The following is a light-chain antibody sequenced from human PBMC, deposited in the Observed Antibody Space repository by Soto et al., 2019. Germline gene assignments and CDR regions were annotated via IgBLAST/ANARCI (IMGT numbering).Light chain of an antibody. Sequence: SALTQPASVSGAPGQSITLSCTGNSSVVGGYNYVSWYQQHPGKAPKLMIYDVSNRPSGVSNRFSGSKSGNTASLTISGLQAEDEADYYCSSYTSSSAYVFGTGTKVTVL. CDR1: SSVVGGYNY. CDR3: SSYTSSSAYV. J-gene: IGLJ1*01. CDR2: DVS. V-gene: IGLV2-14*01.